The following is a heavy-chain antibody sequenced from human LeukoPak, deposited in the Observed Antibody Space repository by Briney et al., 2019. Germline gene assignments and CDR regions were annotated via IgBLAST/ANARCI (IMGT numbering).Heavy chain of an antibody. J-gene: IGHJ4*02. V-gene: IGHV3-30*02. Sequence: GGSLRLSCAASGFTFSSYGMHWVRQAPGKGLEWVAFIRHDGSNKYYADSVKGRFTISRDNSKNTLYLQMNSLRAEDTAVYYCAKDGHYYGSGSYYNVWGQGTLVTVSS. CDR1: GFTFSSYG. D-gene: IGHD3-10*01. CDR2: IRHDGSNK. CDR3: AKDGHYYGSGSYYNV.